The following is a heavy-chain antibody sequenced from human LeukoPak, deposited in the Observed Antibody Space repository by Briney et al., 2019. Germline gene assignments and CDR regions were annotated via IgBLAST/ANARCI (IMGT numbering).Heavy chain of an antibody. J-gene: IGHJ6*02. CDR2: MKQDGSEK. D-gene: IGHD2-15*01. Sequence: PGGSRRLSCAASGFTFSSYWMSWVRQAPGKGLEWVANMKQDGSEKYYVDSVKGRFTISRDNAKNSLYLQMNSLRAEDTAVYYCARDNVVAAGYYYYGMDVWGQGTTVTVSS. CDR3: ARDNVVAAGYYYYGMDV. V-gene: IGHV3-7*01. CDR1: GFTFSSYW.